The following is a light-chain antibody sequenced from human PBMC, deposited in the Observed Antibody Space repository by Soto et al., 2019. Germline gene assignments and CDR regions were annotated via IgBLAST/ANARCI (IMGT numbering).Light chain of an antibody. Sequence: QSALTQPASVSGSPGQSITISCTGTSSDVGGYNYVSWYQQHPGKAPKFMIFDVSERPSGVPDRFSGSKSGNTASLIISGLQAEDEADYYCCSYAGNFIFVFGTGTKVTV. CDR3: CSYAGNFIFV. CDR1: SSDVGGYNY. V-gene: IGLV2-11*01. J-gene: IGLJ1*01. CDR2: DVS.